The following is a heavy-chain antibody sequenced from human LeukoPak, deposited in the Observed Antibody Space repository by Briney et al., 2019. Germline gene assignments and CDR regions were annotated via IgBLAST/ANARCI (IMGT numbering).Heavy chain of an antibody. CDR1: GGSISSSSYY. J-gene: IGHJ5*02. CDR3: ARRSITIFGVVPNWFDP. CDR2: IYYSGST. V-gene: IGHV4-39*01. Sequence: PSETLSLTCTVSGGSISSSSYYWGWIRQPPGKGLEWIRSIYYSGSTYYNPSLKSRVTISVDTSKNQFSLKLSSVTAADTAVYYCARRSITIFGVVPNWFDPWGQGTLVTVSS. D-gene: IGHD3-3*01.